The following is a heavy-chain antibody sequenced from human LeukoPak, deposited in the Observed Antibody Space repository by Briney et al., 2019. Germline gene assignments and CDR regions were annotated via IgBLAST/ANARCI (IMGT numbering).Heavy chain of an antibody. CDR2: ISSNGGST. CDR1: GFTFSSYA. Sequence: PGGSLRLSCAASGFTFSSYAMHWVRQAPGKGLEYVSAISSNGGSTYYVNSVKGRFTISRDNSKNTLYLQMGSLRAEDMAVYYCARDRGIEGSGSYLDAFDIWGQGTMVTVSS. CDR3: ARDRGIEGSGSYLDAFDI. D-gene: IGHD3-10*01. J-gene: IGHJ3*02. V-gene: IGHV3-64*01.